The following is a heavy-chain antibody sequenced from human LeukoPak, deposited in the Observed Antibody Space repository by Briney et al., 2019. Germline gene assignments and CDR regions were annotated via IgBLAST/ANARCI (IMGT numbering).Heavy chain of an antibody. V-gene: IGHV3-11*06. CDR2: IGISSGNT. Sequence: KTGGSLRLSCAASGFPFIDYSMNWVRQAPGKGLEWISYIGISSGNTKYADSVKGRFTISRDYAKNSLYLQMNSLRVEDTAVYFCARDHNYAFDNWGQGILVTVSS. J-gene: IGHJ4*02. D-gene: IGHD1-1*01. CDR3: ARDHNYAFDN. CDR1: GFPFIDYS.